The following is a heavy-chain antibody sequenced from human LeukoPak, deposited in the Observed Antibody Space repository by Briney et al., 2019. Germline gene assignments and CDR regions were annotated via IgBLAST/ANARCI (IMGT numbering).Heavy chain of an antibody. V-gene: IGHV4-59*05. Sequence: GSLRLSCAASGFTFSSYGMHWVRQAPGKGLEWIGSIYYSGSTYYNPSLKSRVTISVDTSKNQFSLKLSSVTAADTAVYYCAEGYGDQDYWGQGTLVTVSS. CDR2: IYYSGST. J-gene: IGHJ4*02. CDR3: AEGYGDQDY. CDR1: GFTFSSYG. D-gene: IGHD4-17*01.